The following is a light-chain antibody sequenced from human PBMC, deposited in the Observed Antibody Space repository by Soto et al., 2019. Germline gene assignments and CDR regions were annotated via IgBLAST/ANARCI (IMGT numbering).Light chain of an antibody. J-gene: IGKJ4*01. V-gene: IGKV3-20*01. CDR1: QRVSNTY. Sequence: EIVLAQSPGTLSLSPGERATLSCRASQRVSNTYLAWYQQKPGQAPRLLIYGASSRATGIPDRFSGSGSGTDFTLTISRLEPEDFAVYYCQQYSSSPVTFGGGTTVEIK. CDR3: QQYSSSPVT. CDR2: GAS.